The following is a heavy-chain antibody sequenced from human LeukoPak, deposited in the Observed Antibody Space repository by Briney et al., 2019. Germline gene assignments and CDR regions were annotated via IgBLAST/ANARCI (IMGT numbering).Heavy chain of an antibody. CDR3: ARAYPADIVATILYYSDY. CDR2: IKQDGSEK. D-gene: IGHD5-12*01. CDR1: GFTFSSYW. V-gene: IGHV3-7*01. Sequence: GGSLRLSCAASGFTFSSYWMSWVRQAPGKGLEWVANIKQDGSEKYYVDSVKGRFTISRDNAKNSLYLQMNSLRAEDTAVYYCARAYPADIVATILYYSDYWGQGTLVTVSS. J-gene: IGHJ4*02.